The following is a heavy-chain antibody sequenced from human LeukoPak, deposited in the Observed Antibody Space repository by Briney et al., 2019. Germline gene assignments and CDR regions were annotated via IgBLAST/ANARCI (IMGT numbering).Heavy chain of an antibody. Sequence: SETLSLTCTVSGGSISSHYWSWIRQPPGKGLEWIAYIYYTGSADYNPSLESRVTISLDTSKNQFSLNLRSVTAADTAVYYCARYLYDYGDYYFDYWGQGALVTVSS. D-gene: IGHD4-17*01. CDR1: GGSISSHY. CDR2: IYYTGSA. CDR3: ARYLYDYGDYYFDY. J-gene: IGHJ4*02. V-gene: IGHV4-59*11.